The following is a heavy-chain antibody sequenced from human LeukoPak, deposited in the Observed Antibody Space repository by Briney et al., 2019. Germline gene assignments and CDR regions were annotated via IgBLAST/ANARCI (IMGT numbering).Heavy chain of an antibody. CDR3: ASTDITIFGVVYSDPFDI. CDR1: GGSISSSSYY. CDR2: IYYSGST. J-gene: IGHJ3*02. D-gene: IGHD3-3*01. V-gene: IGHV4-39*01. Sequence: SETLSLTCTVSGGSISSSSYYWGWIRQPPGTGLEWIGSIYYSGSTYYNPSLKSRVTISVDTSKNQFSLKLSSVTAADTAVYYCASTDITIFGVVYSDPFDIWGQGTMVTVSS.